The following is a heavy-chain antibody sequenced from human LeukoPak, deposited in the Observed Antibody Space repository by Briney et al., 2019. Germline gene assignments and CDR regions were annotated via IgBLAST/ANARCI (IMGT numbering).Heavy chain of an antibody. CDR2: IYYSGST. D-gene: IGHD1-26*01. CDR1: GGSISSYY. V-gene: IGHV4-59*01. Sequence: SETLSLTCTVSGGSISSYYWSWIRQPPGKGLEWIGYIYYSGSTNYNPSLKSRVTISVDTSKNQFSLKLSSVTAADTAVYYCARFASGSYSRGVEYFDYWGQGTLVTVSS. CDR3: ARFASGSYSRGVEYFDY. J-gene: IGHJ4*02.